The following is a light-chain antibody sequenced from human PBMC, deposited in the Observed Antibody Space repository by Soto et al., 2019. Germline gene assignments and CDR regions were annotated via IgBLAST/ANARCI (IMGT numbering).Light chain of an antibody. V-gene: IGKV3-15*01. CDR1: QSVSSN. CDR3: LQYNNWPHT. Sequence: EIVMTQSPATLSVSPGERATLSCRASQSVSSNLAWYQQKPGQAPRLLIYGASTRATGIPARFSGSGSGIEFTLAISCLHSEDFAVYYCLQYNNWPHTFGQGTRLESK. J-gene: IGKJ5*01. CDR2: GAS.